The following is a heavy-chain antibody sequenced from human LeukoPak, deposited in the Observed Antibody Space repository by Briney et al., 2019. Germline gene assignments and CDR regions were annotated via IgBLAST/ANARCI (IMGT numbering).Heavy chain of an antibody. J-gene: IGHJ4*02. V-gene: IGHV3-23*01. CDR1: GFTFNDYA. CDR2: ISDTGAGT. Sequence: GGSLRLSCADSGFTFNDYAMTWVRQAPGKGLEWVSSISDTGAGTYYADTVKGRFTISRDNSKNTLFLQMNSLRAEDTAVYSCAKNQWELTDWGQGTLVTVSS. CDR3: AKNQWELTD. D-gene: IGHD1-26*01.